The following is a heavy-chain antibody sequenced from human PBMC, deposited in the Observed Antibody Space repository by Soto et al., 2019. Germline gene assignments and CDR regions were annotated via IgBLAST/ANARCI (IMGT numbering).Heavy chain of an antibody. CDR2: ISGSGGST. Sequence: GGSLRLSCAASGFTFSSYAMSWVRQAPGKGLEWVSAISGSGGSTYYADSVKGRFTISRDNSKNTLYLQMNSLRAEDTAVYYCAKDHFWSGYYYYYGMDVWGQGTTVTVSS. J-gene: IGHJ6*02. CDR1: GFTFSSYA. V-gene: IGHV3-23*01. D-gene: IGHD3-3*02. CDR3: AKDHFWSGYYYYYGMDV.